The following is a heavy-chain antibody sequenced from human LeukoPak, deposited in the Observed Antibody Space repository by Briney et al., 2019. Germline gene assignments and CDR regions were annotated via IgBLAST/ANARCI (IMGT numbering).Heavy chain of an antibody. Sequence: GGSLRLSCAASGFTFSTYAMTWVRQAPGKGLEWVSLISSVGDKTHYADSVKGRFTISRDNSKNTLSLQMNSLRAEDTAIYYCAKDVRVGGGGMDVWGQGTPVTVSS. V-gene: IGHV3-23*01. D-gene: IGHD1-26*01. CDR2: ISSVGDKT. CDR3: AKDVRVGGGGMDV. J-gene: IGHJ6*02. CDR1: GFTFSTYA.